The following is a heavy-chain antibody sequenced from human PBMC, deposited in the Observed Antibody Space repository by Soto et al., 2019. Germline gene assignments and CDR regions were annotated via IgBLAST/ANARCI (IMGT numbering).Heavy chain of an antibody. CDR3: SRDRSGNYPPDDAFDI. Sequence: QVQLVQSGAEVKKPGASVKVSCKASGYTFTGYYMHWVRQAPGQGLEWMGWINPNSGGTNYAQQFQGWVTMTRDTAISTAYMELSRLRSDDTAVYYCSRDRSGNYPPDDAFDIWGQGTMVTVSS. V-gene: IGHV1-2*04. J-gene: IGHJ3*02. CDR1: GYTFTGYY. D-gene: IGHD1-26*01. CDR2: INPNSGGT.